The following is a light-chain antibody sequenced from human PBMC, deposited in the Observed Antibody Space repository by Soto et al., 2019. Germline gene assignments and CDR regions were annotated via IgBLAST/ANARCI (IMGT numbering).Light chain of an antibody. J-gene: IGKJ1*01. CDR2: SAS. Sequence: EIVLTQSPGTLSLSPGERATLSCRASQTLSNSFIAWYQQKPGQAPRLLIYSASRRATGIPDRFTGSGSGTDFTLTINRVEPEDFAVYFCQQYAGSPRTFGQGTKV. CDR3: QQYAGSPRT. CDR1: QTLSNSF. V-gene: IGKV3-20*01.